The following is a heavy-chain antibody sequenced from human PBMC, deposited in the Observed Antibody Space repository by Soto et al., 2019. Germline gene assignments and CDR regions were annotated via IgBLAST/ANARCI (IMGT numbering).Heavy chain of an antibody. V-gene: IGHV3-7*01. CDR3: ASARHIGP. J-gene: IGHJ5*02. CDR2: IKEDGSER. Sequence: PGGSLRLSCAASGFTFSNYWMSWVRQAAGKGLEWVANIKEDGSERNYVDSVKGRFTISRDNAENSLYLQMNSLRAEDTAVYYCASARHIGPWGQGTLVTVSS. D-gene: IGHD2-21*01. CDR1: GFTFSNYW.